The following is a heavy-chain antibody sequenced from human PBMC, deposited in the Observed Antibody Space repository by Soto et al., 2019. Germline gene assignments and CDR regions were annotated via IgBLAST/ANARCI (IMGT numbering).Heavy chain of an antibody. CDR3: ARQWLDSYYFDY. V-gene: IGHV3-64*01. J-gene: IGHJ4*02. D-gene: IGHD6-19*01. CDR1: GFTFSSYA. CDR2: ISSNGGST. Sequence: GGSLRLSCAASGFTFSSYAMHWVRQAPGKGLEYVSAISSNGGSTYYANSVKGRFTISRDNSKNTLYLQMGSPRAEDMAVYYCARQWLDSYYFDYWGQGTLVTVSS.